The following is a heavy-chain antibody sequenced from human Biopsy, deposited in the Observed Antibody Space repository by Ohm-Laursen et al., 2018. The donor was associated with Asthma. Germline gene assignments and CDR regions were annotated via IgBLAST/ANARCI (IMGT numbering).Heavy chain of an antibody. Sequence: SVKLSCKSLGGTFNTYVIGWARQASGQGLERTRRFNSVFGTTIYPQKFQDRVMITADDSTSTVYMELSSLRSEDTAVYYCARKAGSCISRTCYSLDLWGQGTLVTVSS. CDR3: ARKAGSCISRTCYSLDL. V-gene: IGHV1-69*13. CDR2: FNSVFGTT. CDR1: GGTFNTYV. J-gene: IGHJ5*02. D-gene: IGHD2-2*01.